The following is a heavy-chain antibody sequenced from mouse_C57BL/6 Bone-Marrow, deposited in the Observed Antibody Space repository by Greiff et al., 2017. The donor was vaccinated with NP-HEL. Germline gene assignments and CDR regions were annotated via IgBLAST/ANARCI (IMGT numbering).Heavy chain of an antibody. CDR1: GYTFTSYG. D-gene: IGHD1-1*01. CDR3: ARWDYYGSSYWYFDV. V-gene: IGHV1-81*01. J-gene: IGHJ1*03. CDR2: IYPRSGNT. Sequence: VKLQESGAELARPGALVKLSCKASGYTFTSYGISWVKQRTGQGLEWIGEIYPRSGNTYYNENFKGKATLTADKSSSTAYMELRSLTAEDSAVYFCARWDYYGSSYWYFDVWGTGTTVTVSS.